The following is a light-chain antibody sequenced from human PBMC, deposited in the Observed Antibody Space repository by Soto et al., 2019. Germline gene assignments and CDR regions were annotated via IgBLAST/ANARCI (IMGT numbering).Light chain of an antibody. CDR2: EGT. J-gene: IGLJ1*01. Sequence: QSVLTQPASVSGSPGQSITISCTGTSSDVGSYNLVSWFQQLPGKVPKLIIYEGTKRRSGVSDRLSGSKSGYTASLTISGLHAEDAADYCAQSYHSSLRGYGFGSAKNVT. V-gene: IGLV2-14*02. CDR3: QSYHSSLRGYG. CDR1: SSDVGSYNL.